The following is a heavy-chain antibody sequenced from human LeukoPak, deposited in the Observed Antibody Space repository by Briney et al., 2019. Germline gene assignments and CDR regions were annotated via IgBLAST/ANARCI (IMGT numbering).Heavy chain of an antibody. CDR1: GGSMSSYY. V-gene: IGHV4-4*07. CDR3: ARAGDISVGAID. J-gene: IGHJ4*02. D-gene: IGHD1-26*01. CDR2: IDSSGST. Sequence: PSETLSLTCTVSGGSMSSYYWSWIRQPAGKGLEWIGRIDSSGSTKHNPSLKSRLTISVDTSKNQFSLKLSSVTAADTAVYYCARAGDISVGAIDWGQGTLVTVSS.